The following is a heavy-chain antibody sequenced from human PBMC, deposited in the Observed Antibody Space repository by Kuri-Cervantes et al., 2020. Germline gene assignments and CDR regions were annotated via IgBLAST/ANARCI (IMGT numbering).Heavy chain of an antibody. J-gene: IGHJ6*03. CDR1: GYSISSGYY. CDR2: IYYSGST. Sequence: GSLRLSCAVSGYSISSGYYWGWIRQPPGKGLEWIGYIYYSGSTNYNPSLKSRVTISVDTSKNQFSLKLSSVTAADTAVYYCARISGSRYYYYMDVWGKGTTVTVSS. D-gene: IGHD1-26*01. CDR3: ARISGSRYYYYMDV. V-gene: IGHV4-61*01.